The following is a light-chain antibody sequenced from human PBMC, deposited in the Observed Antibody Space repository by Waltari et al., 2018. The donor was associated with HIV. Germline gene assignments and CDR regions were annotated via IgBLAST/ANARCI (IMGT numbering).Light chain of an antibody. J-gene: IGLJ3*02. Sequence: QSVLTQPPSASGTPGQRVTISCSGSRSNIGTNYVYWYWQVPGTAPKLLIYRNDQRPSGVPDRFSGSKSGTSASLAISGLLSEDESDYHCATWDDSLGFWLFGGGTKLTVL. CDR1: RSNIGTNY. CDR3: ATWDDSLGFWL. CDR2: RND. V-gene: IGLV1-47*01.